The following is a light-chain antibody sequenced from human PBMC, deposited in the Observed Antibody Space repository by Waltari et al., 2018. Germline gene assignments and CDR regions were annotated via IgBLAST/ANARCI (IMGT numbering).Light chain of an antibody. CDR3: SSYTSSSTLYV. J-gene: IGLJ1*01. V-gene: IGLV2-14*01. CDR1: SRDVGGYNH. CDR2: EVS. Sequence: QSALTQPASVSWSPGQPITISCPGTSRDVGGYNHVSWYQQHPGKAPKLMFYEVSNRPSGVSTRFSGSKSGNTASLPISGLQPEDEADYYCSSYTSSSTLYVFGTGTKVTVL.